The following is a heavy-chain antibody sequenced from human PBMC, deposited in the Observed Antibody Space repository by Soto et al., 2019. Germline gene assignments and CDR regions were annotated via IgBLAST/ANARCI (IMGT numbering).Heavy chain of an antibody. J-gene: IGHJ6*02. Sequence: QITLKESGPTLVKPTQTLTLTCTFSGFSLSTSGVGVGWIRQPPGKALEWLALIYWNDDKRYSPSLKIRLTITKDTSKNQVVLTMTNMDPVDTATYSCAHTPYSSSMYYYYGMDVWGQGTTVTVSS. D-gene: IGHD6-6*01. CDR1: GFSLSTSGVG. CDR3: AHTPYSSSMYYYYGMDV. V-gene: IGHV2-5*01. CDR2: IYWNDDK.